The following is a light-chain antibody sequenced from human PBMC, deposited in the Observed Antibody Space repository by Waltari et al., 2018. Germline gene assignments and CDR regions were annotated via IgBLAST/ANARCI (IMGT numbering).Light chain of an antibody. CDR1: QSITTNS. CDR2: GTS. V-gene: IGKV3-20*01. J-gene: IGKJ4*01. CDR3: LQYHISPLT. Sequence: EVVLTQSPGTLSLSPGERATLSCRASQSITTNSLAWYQQKPGQVPWFLIDGTSSRATGNPDRFTVSVSGTDCTLTMSRLEPGDFAVYYCLQYHISPLTFGGGTKVEIK.